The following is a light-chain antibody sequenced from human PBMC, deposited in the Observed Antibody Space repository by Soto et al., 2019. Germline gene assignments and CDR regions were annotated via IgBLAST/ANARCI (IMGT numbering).Light chain of an antibody. V-gene: IGKV1-9*01. J-gene: IGKJ2*01. CDR1: QGINKF. Sequence: IQLTQSPSSLSASVEDRVTITCRASQGINKFLAWYQQRPWKAPQLLVYGASTLQSGVPSRFSGSGSGTDFTLTISSLQPEDIATYYCQQLTNFRFTFGQGTKLDIQ. CDR3: QQLTNFRFT. CDR2: GAS.